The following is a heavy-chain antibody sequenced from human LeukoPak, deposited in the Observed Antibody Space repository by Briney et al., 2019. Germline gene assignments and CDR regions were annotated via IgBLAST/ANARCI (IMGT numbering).Heavy chain of an antibody. Sequence: SETLSLTCTVSGGSISSYYWSWLRQPPGKGLEWIGYIYYSGSTNYNPSLKSRVTISVDTSKNQFSLKLSSVTAADTAVYYCARDAGNYYDSSGYHYAFDIWGQGTMVTVSS. D-gene: IGHD3-22*01. J-gene: IGHJ3*02. CDR1: GGSISSYY. V-gene: IGHV4-59*01. CDR3: ARDAGNYYDSSGYHYAFDI. CDR2: IYYSGST.